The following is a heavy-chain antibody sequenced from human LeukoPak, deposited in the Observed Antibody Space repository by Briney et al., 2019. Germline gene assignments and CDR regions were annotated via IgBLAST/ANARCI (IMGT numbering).Heavy chain of an antibody. Sequence: GASVKVSCKASGYTFTSYDINWVRQATGQGLEWMGWMNPNSGNTGYAQKFQGRVTITRNTSISTAYMELSSLRSEDTAVYYCARRDIVVVVSASDYWGQGTLVTVSS. CDR3: ARRDIVVVVSASDY. CDR2: MNPNSGNT. D-gene: IGHD2-15*01. V-gene: IGHV1-8*01. CDR1: GYTFTSYD. J-gene: IGHJ4*02.